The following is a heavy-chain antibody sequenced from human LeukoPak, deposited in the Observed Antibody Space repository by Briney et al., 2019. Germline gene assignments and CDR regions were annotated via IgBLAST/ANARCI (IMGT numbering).Heavy chain of an antibody. CDR1: GFTFSSSA. J-gene: IGHJ4*02. D-gene: IGHD4-17*01. V-gene: IGHV3-23*01. CDR2: ISDSGCST. Sequence: GGSLRLSCAASGFTFSSSAMSWVRQAPGKGLDWVSTISDSGCSTFYADSVKGRFTISRDNSKNTLYLQMNSLRAEHTAVYYCAKRSHHGDYDYWGQGTLVTVSS. CDR3: AKRSHHGDYDY.